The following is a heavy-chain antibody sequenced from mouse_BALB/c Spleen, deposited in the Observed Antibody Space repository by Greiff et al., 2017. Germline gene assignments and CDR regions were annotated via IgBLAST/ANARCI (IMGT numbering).Heavy chain of an antibody. CDR3: ARDYYGNTGRAMDY. CDR2: ISTYYGDA. D-gene: IGHD2-1*01. V-gene: IGHV1S137*01. Sequence: VQLVESGAELVRPGVSVKISCKGSGYTFTDYAMHWVKQSHAQSLEWIGVISTYYGDASYNQKFKGKATMTVDKSSSTAYMELARLTSEDSAIYYGARDYYGNTGRAMDYWGQGTSVTVSS. CDR1: GYTFTDYA. J-gene: IGHJ4*01.